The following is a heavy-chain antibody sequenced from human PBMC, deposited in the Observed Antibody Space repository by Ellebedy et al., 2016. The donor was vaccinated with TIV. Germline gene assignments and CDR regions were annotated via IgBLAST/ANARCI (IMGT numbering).Heavy chain of an antibody. D-gene: IGHD2-2*01. J-gene: IGHJ4*02. Sequence: GESLKISXAASGFTFSSYAMSWVRQAPGKGLEWVSAISGSGGSTYYADSVKGRFTISRDNSKNTLYLQMNSLRAEDTAVYYCAPLSSSSSEGYWGQGTLVTVSS. V-gene: IGHV3-23*01. CDR3: APLSSSSSEGY. CDR2: ISGSGGST. CDR1: GFTFSSYA.